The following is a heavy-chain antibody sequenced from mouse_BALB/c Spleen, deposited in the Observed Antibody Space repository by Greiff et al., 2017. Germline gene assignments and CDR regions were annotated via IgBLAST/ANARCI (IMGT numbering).Heavy chain of an antibody. CDR1: GFNIKDYY. CDR3: NLYGNYLY. D-gene: IGHD2-1*01. J-gene: IGHJ3*01. V-gene: IGHV14-1*02. CDR2: IDPENGNT. Sequence: VHVKQSGAELVRPGALVKLSCKASGFNIKDYYMHWVKQRPEQGLEWIGWIDPENGNTIYDPKFQGKASITADTSSNTAYLQLSSLTSEDTAVYYCNLYGNYLYWGQGTLVTVSA.